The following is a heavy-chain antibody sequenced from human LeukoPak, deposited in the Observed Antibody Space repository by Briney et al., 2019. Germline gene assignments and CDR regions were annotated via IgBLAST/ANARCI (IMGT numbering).Heavy chain of an antibody. Sequence: SETLSLTCTVSGGSISSYYWSWIRQPPGKGLEWIGYIYYSGSTNYNPSLKSRVTISVDTSKNQFSLKLSSVTAADTAVYYCARADRAYRPEYWGQGTLVTVSS. CDR1: GGSISSYY. CDR3: ARADRAYRPEY. J-gene: IGHJ4*02. D-gene: IGHD1-14*01. V-gene: IGHV4-59*01. CDR2: IYYSGST.